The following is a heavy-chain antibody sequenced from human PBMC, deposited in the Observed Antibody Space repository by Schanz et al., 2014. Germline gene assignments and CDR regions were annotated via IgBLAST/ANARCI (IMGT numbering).Heavy chain of an antibody. CDR1: GYTFTGYA. CDR3: TTETIAMAGTFSI. Sequence: QVQLVQSGAEVKKPGASVKVSCKASGYTFTGYAMNWVRQAPGQGLEWVGWINTNTGNPTYAQGFTGRFVFSLDTSVSTAYLQISSLKAEDTAAYYCTTETIAMAGTFSIWGQGTLVTVSS. D-gene: IGHD6-19*01. CDR2: INTNTGNP. J-gene: IGHJ4*02. V-gene: IGHV7-4-1*02.